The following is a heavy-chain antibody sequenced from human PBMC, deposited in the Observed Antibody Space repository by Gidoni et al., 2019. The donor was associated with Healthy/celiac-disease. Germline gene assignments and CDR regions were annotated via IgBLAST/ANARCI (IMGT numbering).Heavy chain of an antibody. J-gene: IGHJ4*02. CDR3: ARGGYYDSSGYFDY. Sequence: QVQLVQSGAEGKKPGASVKVSGKPSGYTFTGYYMHWVRQAPGQGLEWMGWINPNSGGTNYAQKFQGGVTMTRDTSSSTAYMELSRLRSDDTAVYYCARGGYYDSSGYFDYWGQGTLVTVSS. CDR1: GYTFTGYY. CDR2: INPNSGGT. V-gene: IGHV1-2*02. D-gene: IGHD3-22*01.